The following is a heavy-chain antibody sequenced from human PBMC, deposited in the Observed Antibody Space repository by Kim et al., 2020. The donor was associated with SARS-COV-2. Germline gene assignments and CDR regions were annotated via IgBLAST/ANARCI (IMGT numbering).Heavy chain of an antibody. CDR3: ARVLMVYAMWDGMDV. CDR1: GYSFTSYW. J-gene: IGHJ6*02. D-gene: IGHD2-8*01. Sequence: GESLKISCKGSGYSFTSYWIGWVRQMPGKGLEWMGIIYPGDSDTRYSPSFQGQVTISADKSISTAYLQWSSLKASDTAMYYCARVLMVYAMWDGMDVWGQGTTVTVSS. CDR2: IYPGDSDT. V-gene: IGHV5-51*01.